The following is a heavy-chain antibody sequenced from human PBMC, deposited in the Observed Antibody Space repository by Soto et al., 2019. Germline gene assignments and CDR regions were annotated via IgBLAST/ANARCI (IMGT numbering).Heavy chain of an antibody. CDR2: INPNSGGT. CDR3: AISVVPAASYYYYYGMDV. V-gene: IGHV1-2*04. CDR1: GYTFTGYY. Sequence: GASVKVSCKASGYTFTGYYMHWVRQAPGQGLEWMGWINPNSGGTNYAQKFQGWVTMTRDTSISTAYMELSRLRSDDTAVYYCAISVVPAASYYYYYGMDVRGQGTTVTVSS. D-gene: IGHD2-2*01. J-gene: IGHJ6*02.